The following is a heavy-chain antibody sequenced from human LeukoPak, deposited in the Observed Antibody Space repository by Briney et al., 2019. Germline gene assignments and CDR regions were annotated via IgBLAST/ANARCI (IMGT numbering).Heavy chain of an antibody. V-gene: IGHV3-33*08. CDR1: GFTFSSYA. CDR2: IWYDGSNK. D-gene: IGHD5-12*01. J-gene: IGHJ4*02. Sequence: GRSLRLSCAASGFTFSSYAMHWVRQAPGKGLEWVALIWYDGSNKYYADSVQGRFIISRDNSKNTLYLQMNSLRAEDTAVYYCAREMGLNIVATFGYWGQGTLVTVSS. CDR3: AREMGLNIVATFGY.